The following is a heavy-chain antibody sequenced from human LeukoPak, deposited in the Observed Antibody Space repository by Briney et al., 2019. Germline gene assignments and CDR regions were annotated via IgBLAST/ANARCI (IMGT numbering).Heavy chain of an antibody. CDR2: INHSGST. J-gene: IGHJ6*03. V-gene: IGHV4-34*01. CDR3: ARIAAVTTGNYYYYYMDV. D-gene: IGHD4-17*01. CDR1: GGSFSGYY. Sequence: SETLSLTCAVYGGSFSGYYWSWIRQPPGKGLEWIGEINHSGSTNYNPSLKSRVTISVDASKNQFSLKLSSVTAADTAMYYCARIAAVTTGNYYYYYMDVWGKGTTVMVTS.